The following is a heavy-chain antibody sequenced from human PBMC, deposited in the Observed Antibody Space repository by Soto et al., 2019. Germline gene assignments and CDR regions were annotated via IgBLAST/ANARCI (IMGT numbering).Heavy chain of an antibody. CDR2: ISGSGGTT. D-gene: IGHD6-13*01. CDR3: APIAAALGGYYNGMDV. V-gene: IGHV3-23*01. Sequence: EVQLLDSGGDLVQPGGSLRLSCAASGFRFSSYAMSWVRQAPGKGLEWMSSISGSGGTTYYADSVKGRITISRDNSKNTVYLQMSGLRAEDTALDYCAPIAAALGGYYNGMDVWGQGTRSASP. J-gene: IGHJ6*02. CDR1: GFRFSSYA.